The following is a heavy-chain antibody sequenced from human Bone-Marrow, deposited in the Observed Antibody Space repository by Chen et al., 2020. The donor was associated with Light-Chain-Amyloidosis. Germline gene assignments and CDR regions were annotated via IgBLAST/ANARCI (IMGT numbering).Heavy chain of an antibody. Sequence: ITLKESGPTLVQPTETLTLTCSFSGFSLRTTGEGVGWIRQPPGKALEWLGIIYWDDDKRYSPSLKSRLTITKDTSKNQVVLTMTNLDPGDTATYYCAHRPTMLCRDSTCYDWFDPWGQGVLVTVSS. CDR1: GFSLRTTGEG. V-gene: IGHV2-5*02. CDR2: IYWDDDK. D-gene: IGHD2-2*01. CDR3: AHRPTMLCRDSTCYDWFDP. J-gene: IGHJ5*02.